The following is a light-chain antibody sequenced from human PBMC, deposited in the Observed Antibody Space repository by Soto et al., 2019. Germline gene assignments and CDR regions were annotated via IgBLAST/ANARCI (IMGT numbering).Light chain of an antibody. Sequence: ETVLTQSPGTLSLSPGEIVTLSCRASQSVRYLAWYQQKPGQAPRLLIYGASSRATGIPDRFSGSGSGTDFTLTSSRLESEDFAVYYCQKYDSSPPSWTFGQGTTVEVK. CDR3: QKYDSSPPSWT. J-gene: IGKJ1*01. CDR1: QSVRY. V-gene: IGKV3-20*01. CDR2: GAS.